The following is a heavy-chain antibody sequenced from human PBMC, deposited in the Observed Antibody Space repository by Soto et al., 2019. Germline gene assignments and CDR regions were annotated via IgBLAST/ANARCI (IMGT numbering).Heavy chain of an antibody. V-gene: IGHV3-66*01. CDR3: RNGGADPDAAFDI. CDR2: IYSGGST. D-gene: IGHD2-8*01. J-gene: IGHJ3*02. CDR1: GFTVSSNY. Sequence: GGSLRLSCAASGFTVSSNYMSWVRQAPGKGLEWVSVIYSGGSTYYADSVKGRFTISRDNSKNTLYLQMNSLRAEDTAVYYCRNGGADPDAAFDIWGKGTLAPV.